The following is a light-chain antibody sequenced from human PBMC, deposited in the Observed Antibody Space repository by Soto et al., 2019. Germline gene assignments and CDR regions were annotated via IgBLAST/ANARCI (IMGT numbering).Light chain of an antibody. J-gene: IGLJ2*01. Sequence: QSVLTQPASVSGSPGQSITISCTGTSSDVGNYKYVSWYQQHPGKAPKLMIYEVSNRPSGISDRFSGFKSANTAYLTISGVQPEDEADYHCSSYTTIKTVVFGGGTQLTVL. CDR1: SSDVGNYKY. CDR2: EVS. V-gene: IGLV2-14*01. CDR3: SSYTTIKTVV.